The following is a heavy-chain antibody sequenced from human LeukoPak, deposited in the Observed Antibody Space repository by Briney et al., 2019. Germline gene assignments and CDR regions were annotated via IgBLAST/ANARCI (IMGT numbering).Heavy chain of an antibody. CDR3: ARNLYYYGSGSYYLQYYFDY. V-gene: IGHV1-2*06. D-gene: IGHD3-10*01. CDR2: INPNTGGT. CDR1: GYTFTGYY. J-gene: IGHJ4*02. Sequence: GASVKVSCKASGYTFTGYYIHWVRQAPGQGLEWMGRINPNTGGTDYAQKFQGRVTITADESTSTAYMELSSLRSEDTAVYYCARNLYYYGSGSYYLQYYFDYWGQGTLVTVSS.